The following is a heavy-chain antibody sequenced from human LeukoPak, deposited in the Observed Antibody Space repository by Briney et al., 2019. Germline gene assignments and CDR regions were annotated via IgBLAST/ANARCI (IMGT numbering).Heavy chain of an antibody. CDR2: IYHSGHT. V-gene: IGHV4-59*08. D-gene: IGHD3-10*01. J-gene: IGHJ4*02. Sequence: SETLSLTCTVSGASVSSDYWSWIRQSPGKGLEWIGYIYHSGHTMSNPSLKSRVSLSLDTSNNQFSLKLSSVTAADTAVYYCAASAGPINFWGQGTLVTVSS. CDR3: AASAGPINF. CDR1: GASVSSDY.